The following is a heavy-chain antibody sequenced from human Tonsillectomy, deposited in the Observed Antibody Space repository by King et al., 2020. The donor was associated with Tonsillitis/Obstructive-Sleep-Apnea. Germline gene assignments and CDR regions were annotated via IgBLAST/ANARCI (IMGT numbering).Heavy chain of an antibody. Sequence: VQLVESGAEVKKPGESLKISCNGSGYNFTNYWIGWVRQMPGKGLEWMVFSYPCDSDTRYSQSFQGQVTISAHKSISTACLPWSSLKASDTAMYYCARLSAVAAGTSNTFDIWGQGTLVIVSS. CDR1: GYNFTNYW. V-gene: IGHV5-51*01. CDR2: SYPCDSDT. D-gene: IGHD6-13*01. CDR3: ARLSAVAAGTSNTFDI. J-gene: IGHJ3*02.